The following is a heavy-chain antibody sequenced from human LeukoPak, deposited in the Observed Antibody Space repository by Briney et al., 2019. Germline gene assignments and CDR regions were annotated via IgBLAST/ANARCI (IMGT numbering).Heavy chain of an antibody. Sequence: GESLKISCKDSGYRFINNWIGWVRQMPGKGLEWMGIIYSGDSATRYSLSFQGQVTISADKSINTAYLQWSSLKASDTAMYYCARPLAGDDAFDIWGQGTMVTVSS. CDR2: IYSGDSAT. CDR3: ARPLAGDDAFDI. J-gene: IGHJ3*02. D-gene: IGHD6-19*01. CDR1: GYRFINNW. V-gene: IGHV5-51*01.